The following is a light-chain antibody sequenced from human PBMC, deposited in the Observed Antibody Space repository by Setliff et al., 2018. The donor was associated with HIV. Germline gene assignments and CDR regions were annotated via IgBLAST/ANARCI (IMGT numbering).Light chain of an antibody. J-gene: IGLJ1*01. CDR1: SSDVGSYNL. Sequence: QSVLTQPASVSGSPGQSITISCTGTSSDVGSYNLVSWYQQHPGKAPKLMIYEVSKRPSGVSNRFSGSKSGNTASLTISGLQAEDEADYYCSSYTSGSTRVFGTGTKVTV. CDR2: EVS. V-gene: IGLV2-14*02. CDR3: SSYTSGSTRV.